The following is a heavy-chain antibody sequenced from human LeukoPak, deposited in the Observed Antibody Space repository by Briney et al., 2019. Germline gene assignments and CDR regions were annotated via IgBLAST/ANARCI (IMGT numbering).Heavy chain of an antibody. CDR1: GGTFSSYA. Sequence: SVKVSCEASGGTFSSYAISWVRQAPGQGLEWMGRIIPILGIANYAQKFQGRVTITADKSTSTAYMELSSLRSEDTAVYYCAIISGTTVPDYWGQGTLVTVSS. J-gene: IGHJ4*02. CDR2: IIPILGIA. D-gene: IGHD4-17*01. V-gene: IGHV1-69*04. CDR3: AIISGTTVPDY.